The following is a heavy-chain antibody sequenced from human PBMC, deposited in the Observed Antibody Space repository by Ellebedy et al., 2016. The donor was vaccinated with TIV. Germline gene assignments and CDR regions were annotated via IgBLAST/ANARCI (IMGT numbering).Heavy chain of an antibody. J-gene: IGHJ4*02. Sequence: SETLSLTXAIPGDSFSGNSVARNWIRQSPSRGLEWLGRTYYRSKWYNDYAESVKGRIIINPDTSKNQISLQLNSVTPGDTAVYYCARATTARFDYWGQGTLVTVSS. V-gene: IGHV6-1*01. CDR2: TYYRSKWYN. CDR3: ARATTARFDY. D-gene: IGHD1-1*01. CDR1: GDSFSGNSVA.